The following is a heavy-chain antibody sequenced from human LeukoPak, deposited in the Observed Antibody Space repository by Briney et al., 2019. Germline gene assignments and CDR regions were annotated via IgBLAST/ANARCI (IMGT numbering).Heavy chain of an antibody. CDR1: GFTFSSYW. J-gene: IGHJ4*02. Sequence: PGGSLRLSCAASGFTFSSYWMHWVRQAPGKGLVWVSRINTDGSSTSYADSVKGRFTIFRDNSKNTLYLQMNSLRAEDTAVYYCAKVRSGSANWALRIFDNWGQGTLVTVSS. V-gene: IGHV3-74*01. CDR3: AKVRSGSANWALRIFDN. D-gene: IGHD1-1*01. CDR2: INTDGSST.